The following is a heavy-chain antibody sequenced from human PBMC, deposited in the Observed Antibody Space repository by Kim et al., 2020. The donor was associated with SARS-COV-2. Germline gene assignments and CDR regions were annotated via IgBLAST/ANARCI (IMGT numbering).Heavy chain of an antibody. CDR2: IYSSGSA. J-gene: IGHJ6*03. D-gene: IGHD3-16*01. V-gene: IGHV4-4*07. CDR1: GGSFSSYY. Sequence: SETLSLTCTVSGGSFSSYYWNWIRQPAGKGLEWIGRIYSSGSANYNPSLRGRVTMSVDTSKNQFSLTVTSVTAADTAVYYCARVTVSPPYFYYYYMDV. CDR3: ARVTVSPPYFYYYYMDV.